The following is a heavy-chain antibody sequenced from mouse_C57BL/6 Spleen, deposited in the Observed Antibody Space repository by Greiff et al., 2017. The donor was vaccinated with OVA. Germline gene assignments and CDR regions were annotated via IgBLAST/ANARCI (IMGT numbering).Heavy chain of an antibody. D-gene: IGHD1-1*01. CDR2: IYPGSGST. CDR1: GYTFTSYW. V-gene: IGHV1-55*01. J-gene: IGHJ1*03. Sequence: QVQLQQPGAELVKPGASVKMSCKASGYTFTSYWITWVKQRPGQGLEWIGDIYPGSGSTNYNEKFKSKATLTVDTSSSTAYMQLSSLTSGDSAVYYWARSRDYGSSSWYFEVWGTGTTVTVSA. CDR3: ARSRDYGSSSWYFEV.